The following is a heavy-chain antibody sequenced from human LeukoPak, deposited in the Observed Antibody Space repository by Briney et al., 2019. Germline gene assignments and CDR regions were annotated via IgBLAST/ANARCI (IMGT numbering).Heavy chain of an antibody. CDR3: ANGPAASHYDFWSGYYYY. J-gene: IGHJ4*02. CDR1: GGTFSSYA. Sequence: SVKVSCKASGGTFSSYAISWVRQAPGQGLEWMGGIIPIFGTANYAQKFQGRVTITTDESTSTAYMELSSLRSEDTAVYYCANGPAASHYDFWSGYYYYWGQGTLVTVCS. CDR2: IIPIFGTA. V-gene: IGHV1-69*05. D-gene: IGHD3-3*01.